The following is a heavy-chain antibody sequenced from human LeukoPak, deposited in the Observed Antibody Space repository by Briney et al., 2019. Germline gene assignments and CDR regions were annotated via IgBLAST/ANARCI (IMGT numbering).Heavy chain of an antibody. CDR1: GYLFPIFW. CDR2: IYPGVSKT. Sequence: RGGSLETSFQGLGYLFPIFWIAWVRPIPGKGLGWMGIIYPGVSKTRSCPSFKGQVTISDDKPIRTSYLQWNSLEASEPAMFFCARPSGGSSNRNEDFDVWGQGTMVTVSS. D-gene: IGHD1-26*01. V-gene: IGHV5-51*01. CDR3: ARPSGGSSNRNEDFDV. J-gene: IGHJ3*01.